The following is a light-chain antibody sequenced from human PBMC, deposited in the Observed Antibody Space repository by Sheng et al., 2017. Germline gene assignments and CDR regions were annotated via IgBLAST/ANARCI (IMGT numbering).Light chain of an antibody. CDR2: GAS. V-gene: IGKV3-15*01. Sequence: EIVLTQSPATLSLSPGERATLSCRASQSVSTNLAWYQQKPGQAPRLLIYGASTRATGISARFSGSASGTDFTLTISSLQPEDFATYYCQQYLNAPRTFGQGTKVEIK. CDR3: QQYLNAPRT. J-gene: IGKJ1*01. CDR1: QSVSTN.